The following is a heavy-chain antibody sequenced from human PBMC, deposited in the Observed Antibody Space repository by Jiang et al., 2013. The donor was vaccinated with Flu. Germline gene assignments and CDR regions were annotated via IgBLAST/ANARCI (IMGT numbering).Heavy chain of an antibody. CDR1: GFTFSSYV. J-gene: IGHJ4*02. CDR2: ISYDGSNK. D-gene: IGHD1-26*01. V-gene: IGHV3-30*01. Sequence: QLLESGGGVVQPGRSLRLSCAASGFTFSSYVMHWVRQAPGKGLEWVAVISYDGSNKYYADSVKGRFTISRDNSKNTLYLQMNSLRAEDTAVYYCARDHRSGSYSGYYFDYWGQGTLVTASS. CDR3: ARDHRSGSYSGYYFDY.